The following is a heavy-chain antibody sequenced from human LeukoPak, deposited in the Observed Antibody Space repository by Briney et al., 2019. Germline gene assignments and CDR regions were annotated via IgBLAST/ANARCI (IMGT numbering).Heavy chain of an antibody. V-gene: IGHV3-9*01. CDR1: GFTFDDYA. CDR2: ISWNSGNI. J-gene: IGHJ4*02. D-gene: IGHD3-9*01. Sequence: GGSLRLSCVASGFTFDDYAMHWVRQAPGKGLEWVSGISWNSGNIGYADSVKGRFTISRDNAKNSLYLHMDSLRAEDTALYYCTNGNYDIFDFWGQGTLVTVSS. CDR3: TNGNYDIFDF.